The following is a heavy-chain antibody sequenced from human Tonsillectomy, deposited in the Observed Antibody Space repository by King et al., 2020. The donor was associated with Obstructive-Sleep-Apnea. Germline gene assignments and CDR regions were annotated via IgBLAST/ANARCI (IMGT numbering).Heavy chain of an antibody. CDR2: IYYSGST. CDR3: ARDCRYCSSTIWPGV. V-gene: IGHV4-39*07. Sequence: MQLQESGPGLVKPSETLSLICSVSGGSISSSNYYWGWIRQPPGKGLEWSGVIYYSGSTNYNPSLKSRVTISIDTSKNQFSLKLRSVTAADTAVYYCARDCRYCSSTIWPGVWGQGTTVTVSS. D-gene: IGHD2-2*01. J-gene: IGHJ6*02. CDR1: GGSISSSNYY.